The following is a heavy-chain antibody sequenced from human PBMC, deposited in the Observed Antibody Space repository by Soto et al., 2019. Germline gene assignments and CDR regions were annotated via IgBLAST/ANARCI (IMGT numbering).Heavy chain of an antibody. Sequence: HPGGSLRLSCAASGFTFSNYPVHWVRQAPGKGLEWVANIKEDGSSKYYVDSVKGRFTISRDNAKNSLYLQMNSLRAEDTAVYYCARDLDVTIFGVVRYYYGMDVWGQGTTVTVSS. J-gene: IGHJ6*02. V-gene: IGHV3-7*01. CDR2: IKEDGSSK. CDR1: GFTFSNYP. D-gene: IGHD3-3*01. CDR3: ARDLDVTIFGVVRYYYGMDV.